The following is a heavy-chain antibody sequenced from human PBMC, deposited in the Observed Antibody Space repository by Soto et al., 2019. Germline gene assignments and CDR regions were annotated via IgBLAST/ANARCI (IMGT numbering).Heavy chain of an antibody. V-gene: IGHV1-69*13. J-gene: IGHJ4*02. D-gene: IGHD6-6*01. Sequence: EASVKVSCKASGGTFSSYAISWVRQAPGQGLEWMGGIIPMFGTANYAQKLQGRVTITADESTSTDYMELSSLRSEDTAVYYCARGYYYSSSSKGFDYWGQGTLVTVSS. CDR3: ARGYYYSSSSKGFDY. CDR1: GGTFSSYA. CDR2: IIPMFGTA.